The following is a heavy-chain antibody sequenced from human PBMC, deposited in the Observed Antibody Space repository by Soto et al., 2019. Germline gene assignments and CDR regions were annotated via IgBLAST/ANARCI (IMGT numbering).Heavy chain of an antibody. V-gene: IGHV1-69*02. Sequence: ASVKVSCKASGGTFSSYTISWVRQAPGQGLEWMGRIIPILGIANYAQKFQGRVTITADKSTSTAYMELSSLRSEDTAVYYCARGDPDDYNWFDPWGQGTLVTVSS. CDR2: IIPILGIA. CDR3: ARGDPDDYNWFDP. CDR1: GGTFSSYT. J-gene: IGHJ5*02. D-gene: IGHD2-21*02.